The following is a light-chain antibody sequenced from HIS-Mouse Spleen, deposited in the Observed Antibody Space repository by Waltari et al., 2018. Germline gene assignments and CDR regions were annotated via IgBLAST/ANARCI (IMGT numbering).Light chain of an antibody. CDR3: SSYAGSNNYV. Sequence: QSALTQPPSASGSPGQSVTISCTGTSSHGGRYNYVSWYQQHPGKAPKLMIYEVSKRPSGVPDRFSGSKSGNTASLTVSGLQAEDEADYYCSSYAGSNNYVFGTGTKVTVL. V-gene: IGLV2-8*01. CDR1: SSHGGRYNY. CDR2: EVS. J-gene: IGLJ1*01.